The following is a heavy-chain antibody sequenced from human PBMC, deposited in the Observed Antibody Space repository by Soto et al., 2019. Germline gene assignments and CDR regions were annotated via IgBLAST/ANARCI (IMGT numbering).Heavy chain of an antibody. CDR2: INYSGST. CDR3: ARIDYHSTEPFDS. D-gene: IGHD3-22*01. Sequence: SETLSLTCTFSGASISSSSYLWAWIRHPPGKGLEWIGNINYSGSTYYNPTLKSRVTISVETSKNQFSLRLSSVTAADTALYYCARIDYHSTEPFDSCGQGTLVAVSS. CDR1: GASISSSSYL. V-gene: IGHV4-39*01. J-gene: IGHJ4*02.